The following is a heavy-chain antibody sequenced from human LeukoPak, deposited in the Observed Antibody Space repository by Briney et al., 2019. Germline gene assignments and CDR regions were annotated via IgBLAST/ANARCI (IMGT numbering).Heavy chain of an antibody. CDR3: AKEVWGLRYFDY. J-gene: IGHJ4*02. CDR2: ISGSGGST. Sequence: GGSLRLSCAAPGFTFSSYAMSWVRQAPGKGLEWVSAISGSGGSTYYADSVKGRFTISRDNSKNTRYLQLNILRDEDTAVYYWAKEVWGLRYFDYWGRGTLVTVSS. CDR1: GFTFSSYA. V-gene: IGHV3-23*01. D-gene: IGHD3-16*01.